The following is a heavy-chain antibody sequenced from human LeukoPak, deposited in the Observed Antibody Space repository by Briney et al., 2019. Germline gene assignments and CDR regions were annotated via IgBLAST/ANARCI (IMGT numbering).Heavy chain of an antibody. CDR1: GFTFSKCG. Sequence: ASLRLSCAASGFTFSKCGMSRVRQAPGKGLEWVSTVNENGRNTHYADSVKGRFTISRDSSKNTLLLQMNSLRADDTALYYCTKGDGGSYPIDYWGQGTLVIVSS. D-gene: IGHD6-19*01. CDR2: VNENGRNT. CDR3: TKGDGGSYPIDY. J-gene: IGHJ4*02. V-gene: IGHV3-23*01.